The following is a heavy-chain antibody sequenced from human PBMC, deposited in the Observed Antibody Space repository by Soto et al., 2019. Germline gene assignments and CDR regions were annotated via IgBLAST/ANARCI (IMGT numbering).Heavy chain of an antibody. Sequence: ASVKVSCKASGYTFTSYDINWVRQATGQGLEWMGWMNPNSGNTGYAQKFQGRVTMTRNTSISTAYMELSSLRSEDTAVYYCARVKIERGLLGFGDPTDYWGQGTLVTVSS. CDR2: MNPNSGNT. J-gene: IGHJ4*02. CDR3: ARVKIERGLLGFGDPTDY. D-gene: IGHD3-10*01. V-gene: IGHV1-8*01. CDR1: GYTFTSYD.